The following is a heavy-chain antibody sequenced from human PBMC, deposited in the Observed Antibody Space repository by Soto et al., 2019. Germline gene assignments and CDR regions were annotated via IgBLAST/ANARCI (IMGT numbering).Heavy chain of an antibody. CDR1: GYTFTGYY. CDR3: ARSGGDTAMARHDANWFDP. J-gene: IGHJ5*02. Sequence: ASVKVSCKASGYTFTGYYMHWVRQAPGQGLEWMGWINPNSGGTNYAQKFQGWVTMTRDTSISTAYMELSRLRSDDTAVYYCARSGGDTAMARHDANWFDPWGQGXLVTVSS. D-gene: IGHD5-18*01. CDR2: INPNSGGT. V-gene: IGHV1-2*04.